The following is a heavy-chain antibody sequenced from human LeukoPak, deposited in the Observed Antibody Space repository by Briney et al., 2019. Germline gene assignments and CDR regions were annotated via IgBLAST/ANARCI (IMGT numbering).Heavy chain of an antibody. J-gene: IGHJ4*02. D-gene: IGHD3-3*01. Sequence: PGGSLRLSCAASGFTFSSYGMHWVRQAPGKGLEWVAFIRYDGSNKYYADSVKGRFTISRDNSKNTLYLQMNSLRAEDTAVYYCAKNGRPNLEWAVAFDYWGQGNLVTVSS. CDR2: IRYDGSNK. CDR1: GFTFSSYG. V-gene: IGHV3-30*02. CDR3: AKNGRPNLEWAVAFDY.